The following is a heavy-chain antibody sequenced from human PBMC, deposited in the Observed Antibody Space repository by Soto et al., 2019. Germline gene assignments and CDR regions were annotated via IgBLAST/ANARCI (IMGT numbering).Heavy chain of an antibody. V-gene: IGHV4-61*01. CDR3: AREHYDSSGYTDY. D-gene: IGHD3-22*01. CDR1: GGSVSSGSYY. CDR2: IIHSGST. Sequence: PSETLSLTCNVSGGSVSSGSYYWTWIRQPPGKGLEWIGYIIHSGSTDYNPSLQSRVTISLATSKNQFSLNLSSVTAADTAVYYCAREHYDSSGYTDYWGQGTLVTVSS. J-gene: IGHJ4*02.